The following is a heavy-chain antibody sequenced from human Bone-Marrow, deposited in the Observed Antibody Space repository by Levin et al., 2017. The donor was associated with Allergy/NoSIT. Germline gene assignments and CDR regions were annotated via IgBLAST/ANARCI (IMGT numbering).Heavy chain of an antibody. Sequence: PGGSLRLSCAGSGFIFSGSAMHWVRQASGKGLEWVGRIRSKADNYATAYTASVQGRFTISRDDSQNTAYLQMNSLKTEDTAVYYCGRFMGVAVAGTAAFDIWGQGTMVTVSS. J-gene: IGHJ3*02. D-gene: IGHD6-19*01. CDR2: IRSKADNYAT. CDR1: GFIFSGSA. V-gene: IGHV3-73*01. CDR3: GRFMGVAVAGTAAFDI.